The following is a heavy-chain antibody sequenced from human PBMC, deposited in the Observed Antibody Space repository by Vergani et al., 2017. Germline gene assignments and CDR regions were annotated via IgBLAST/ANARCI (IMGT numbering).Heavy chain of an antibody. V-gene: IGHV3-23*01. CDR2: ISGSGGST. D-gene: IGHD6-13*01. J-gene: IGHJ6*03. Sequence: EVQLLESGGGLVQPGGSLRLSCAASGFTFSSYAMSWVRQAPGKGLEWVSAISGSGGSTYYADSVKGRFTISTDNSKNTLYLQMNSLRAEDTAVYYCAKDLQVGSAYSSSWFPYYYYMDVWGKGTTVTVSS. CDR1: GFTFSSYA. CDR3: AKDLQVGSAYSSSWFPYYYYMDV.